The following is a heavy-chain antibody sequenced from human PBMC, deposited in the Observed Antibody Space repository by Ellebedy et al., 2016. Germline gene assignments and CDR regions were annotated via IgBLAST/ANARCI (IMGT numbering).Heavy chain of an antibody. D-gene: IGHD4-11*01. CDR3: ARGHPLLYSNYPNYYYYGMDV. V-gene: IGHV4-34*01. CDR1: GGSFSGYY. J-gene: IGHJ6*02. Sequence: SETLSLTXAVYGGSFSGYYWSWIRQPPGKGLEWIGEINHSGSTNYNPSLKSRVTISVDTSKNQFSLKLSSVTAADTAVYYCARGHPLLYSNYPNYYYYGMDVWGQGTTVTVSS. CDR2: INHSGST.